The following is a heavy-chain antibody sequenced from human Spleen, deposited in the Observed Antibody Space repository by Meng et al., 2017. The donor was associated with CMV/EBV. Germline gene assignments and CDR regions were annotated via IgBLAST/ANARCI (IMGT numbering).Heavy chain of an antibody. CDR3: ARDNWALGGFDY. CDR2: MNPNSGDT. CDR1: GFSFTRYD. J-gene: IGHJ4*02. D-gene: IGHD1-1*01. Sequence: CKASGFSFTRYDLNWVRQAPGQGLEWMGWMNPNSGDTGFAQKFQGRVTLTRDTSINTAYMELNSLRFEDTAVYFCARDNWALGGFDYWGQGTLVTVSS. V-gene: IGHV1-8*01.